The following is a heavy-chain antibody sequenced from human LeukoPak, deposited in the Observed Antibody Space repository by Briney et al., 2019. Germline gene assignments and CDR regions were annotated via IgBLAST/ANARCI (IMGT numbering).Heavy chain of an antibody. CDR1: GFTFSSYA. CDR3: AKNTPRYYDPFDY. Sequence: GGSLRLSCATSGFTFSSYAMSWVRQAPGKGLEWVSAISGSGVTTYYADSVKGRFTISRDNSKNTLYLQMNSLRAEDTAVYYCAKNTPRYYDPFDYWGQGTLVTVSS. CDR2: ISGSGVTT. J-gene: IGHJ4*02. D-gene: IGHD3-22*01. V-gene: IGHV3-23*01.